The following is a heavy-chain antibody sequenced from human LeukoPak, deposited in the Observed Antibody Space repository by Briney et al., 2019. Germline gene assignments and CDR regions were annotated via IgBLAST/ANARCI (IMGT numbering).Heavy chain of an antibody. CDR3: ARTRGRGLGFYYLDV. V-gene: IGHV4-34*01. J-gene: IGHJ6*03. CDR1: GGSFSGYY. CDR2: INHSGST. D-gene: IGHD2-15*01. Sequence: SETLSLTCAVYGGSFSGYYWSWIRQPPGKGLEWIGEINHSGSTNYNPSLKSRVTISVDTSKNQFSLKLSSVTAADTAVYYCARTRGRGLGFYYLDVWGKGTTVTVSS.